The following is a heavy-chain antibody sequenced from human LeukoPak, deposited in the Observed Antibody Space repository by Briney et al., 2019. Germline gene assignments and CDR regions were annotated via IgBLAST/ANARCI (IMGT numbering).Heavy chain of an antibody. CDR1: GGSISNYY. Sequence: SETLSLTCTVSGGSISNYYWSWIRQPAGKGLEWIGRKYARGSSNYNPPVRSRVTMSVETSKNQFSLKLRSVTAADTAVYYCARGRYLSADNSTSGDSFDIWGQGTMVSVSP. D-gene: IGHD4-11*01. J-gene: IGHJ3*02. CDR3: ARGRYLSADNSTSGDSFDI. V-gene: IGHV4-4*07. CDR2: KYARGSS.